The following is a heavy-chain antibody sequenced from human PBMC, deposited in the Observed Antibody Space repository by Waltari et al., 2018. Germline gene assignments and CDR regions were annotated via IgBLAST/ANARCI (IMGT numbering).Heavy chain of an antibody. Sequence: VQLVESGGDLVEPGRSLRPSCAACGFTFGDYAMPWVRQVPGKGLDWVAGISFNGGSIGYVDSVKGRFTISRDNAKNSLYLEMNSLRAEDTALYYCARDRGQRAYFFYYGMDVWGQGTTVTVSS. CDR3: ARDRGQRAYFFYYGMDV. J-gene: IGHJ6*02. V-gene: IGHV3-9*01. CDR2: ISFNGGSI. CDR1: GFTFGDYA. D-gene: IGHD3-10*01.